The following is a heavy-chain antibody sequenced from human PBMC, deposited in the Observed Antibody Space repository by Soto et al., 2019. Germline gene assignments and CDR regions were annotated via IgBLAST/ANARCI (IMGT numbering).Heavy chain of an antibody. D-gene: IGHD6-19*01. J-gene: IGHJ4*02. CDR2: ISGSGGST. Sequence: PGGSLRLSCAASGFTFSSYAMSWVRQAPGKGLEWVSAISGSGGSTYYADSVKGRFTISRDNSKSTVYLQMNSLRAEDTAIYYCAKGPLAVRQVADLDFWGQGTLVTVSS. CDR3: AKGPLAVRQVADLDF. V-gene: IGHV3-23*01. CDR1: GFTFSSYA.